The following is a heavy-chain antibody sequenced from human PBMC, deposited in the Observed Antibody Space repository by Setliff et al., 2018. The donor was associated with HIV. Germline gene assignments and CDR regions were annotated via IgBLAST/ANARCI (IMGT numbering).Heavy chain of an antibody. Sequence: TCTVSGGSISSYYWTWIRQPPGKGLEWIGYIYYSGSTNYNPPLQSRVTISVDTSKNQFSLKLSSVTAADTAVYYCARDRRYSPHYFDYWGQGTLVTVSS. D-gene: IGHD1-26*01. J-gene: IGHJ4*02. CDR2: IYYSGST. CDR1: GGSISSYY. CDR3: ARDRRYSPHYFDY. V-gene: IGHV4-59*12.